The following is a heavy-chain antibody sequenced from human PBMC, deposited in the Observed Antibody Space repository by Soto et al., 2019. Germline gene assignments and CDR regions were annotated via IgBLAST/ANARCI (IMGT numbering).Heavy chain of an antibody. V-gene: IGHV3-72*01. CDR3: TGSNDDFRDFDY. CDR2: SRNKANSYTT. J-gene: IGHJ4*02. CDR1: GFTFSDHY. Sequence: EVQLVESGGGLVQPGGSLRLSCAVSGFTFSDHYMDWVRQAPGKGLDWVGRSRNKANSYTTEYAASVKGRFTISRDDSKNTLYLQMSSLIAEDTAVYFCTGSNDDFRDFDYWGQGTLVTVSS. D-gene: IGHD1-1*01.